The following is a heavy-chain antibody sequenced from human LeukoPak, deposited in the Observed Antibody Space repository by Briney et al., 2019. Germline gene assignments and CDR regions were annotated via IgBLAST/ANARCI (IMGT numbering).Heavy chain of an antibody. CDR1: GFTFSSYA. CDR3: AKAAAYPMRARQGNWFDP. V-gene: IGHV3-23*01. J-gene: IGHJ5*02. CDR2: ISGSGGST. Sequence: GGSLRLSCAASGFTFSSYAMSWVRQAPGKGLEWVSAISGSGGSTYYADSVKGRFTISRDNSKNTLYLQMNSLRAEDTAVYYCAKAAAYPMRARQGNWFDPWGQGTLVTVSS. D-gene: IGHD6-25*01.